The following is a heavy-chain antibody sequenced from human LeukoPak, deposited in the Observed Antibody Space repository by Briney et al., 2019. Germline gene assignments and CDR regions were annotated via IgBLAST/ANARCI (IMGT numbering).Heavy chain of an antibody. J-gene: IGHJ4*02. D-gene: IGHD1-20*01. Sequence: GASVKVSCKASGGTFSSYAISWVRQAPGQGLEWMGRIIPIFGTANYAQKFQGRVTITTDESTSTAYMELSSLRSEDTAVYYCARGDNWNDDFAYWGQGTLVTVSS. CDR2: IIPIFGTA. CDR3: ARGDNWNDDFAY. CDR1: GGTFSSYA. V-gene: IGHV1-69*05.